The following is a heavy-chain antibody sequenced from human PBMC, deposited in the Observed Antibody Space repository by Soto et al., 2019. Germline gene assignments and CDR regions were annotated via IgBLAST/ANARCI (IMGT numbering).Heavy chain of an antibody. CDR1: GFTFSSYW. CDR3: ARDRGYFDY. V-gene: IGHV3-7*03. CDR2: INQDGSDK. J-gene: IGHJ4*02. Sequence: GGSLRLSCAASGFTFSSYWMSWVRQAPGRGLEWVANINQDGSDKYYVGSVKGRFTISRDNAKNSLFLQVNSLRAEDTAVYYCARDRGYFDYWGQGALVTVSS.